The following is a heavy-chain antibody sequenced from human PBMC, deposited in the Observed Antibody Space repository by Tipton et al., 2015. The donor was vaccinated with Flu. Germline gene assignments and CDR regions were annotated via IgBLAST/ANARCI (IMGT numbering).Heavy chain of an antibody. J-gene: IGHJ4*02. CDR2: IYTSGST. D-gene: IGHD3-10*01. Sequence: TLSLTCTVSGGSLSSFYWSWIRQPAGKGLEWIGRIYTSGSTKYNPSLKSRLSMSVDTSKSQFSLSLSSVTAADTAVYYCARGSGSGTFVIFDYWGQGTLVAVS. CDR3: ARGSGSGTFVIFDY. CDR1: GGSLSSFY. V-gene: IGHV4-4*07.